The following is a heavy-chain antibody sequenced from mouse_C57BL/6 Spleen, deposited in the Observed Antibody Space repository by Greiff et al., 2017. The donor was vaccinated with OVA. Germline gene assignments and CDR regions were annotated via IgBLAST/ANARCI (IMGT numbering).Heavy chain of an antibody. CDR3: ARASSGREY. D-gene: IGHD3-2*02. Sequence: QVQLQQSGAELARPGASVKLSCKASGYTFTSYGISWVKQRTGQGLEWIGEIYPRSGNTYYNEKFKGQATLTADKSSSTASMELRSLTSEDYAVYFCARASSGREYWGQGTTRTVSS. J-gene: IGHJ2*01. CDR1: GYTFTSYG. V-gene: IGHV1-81*01. CDR2: IYPRSGNT.